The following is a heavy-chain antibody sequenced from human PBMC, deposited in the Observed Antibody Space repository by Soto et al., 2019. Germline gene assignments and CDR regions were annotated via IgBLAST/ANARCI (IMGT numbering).Heavy chain of an antibody. J-gene: IGHJ6*02. CDR3: ARGRVDSGYEYLFYYYYGMDV. D-gene: IGHD5-12*01. V-gene: IGHV3-11*01. CDR2: ISTSDSTI. CDR1: GFTFSDYY. Sequence: PGGSLRLSCAASGFTFSDYYMNWIRQAPGKGLEWVSYISTSDSTIYYTDSVKGRFTMSRDNVKNSVYLQMNSLRAEDTAVYYCARGRVDSGYEYLFYYYYGMDVWGQGTTVTVSS.